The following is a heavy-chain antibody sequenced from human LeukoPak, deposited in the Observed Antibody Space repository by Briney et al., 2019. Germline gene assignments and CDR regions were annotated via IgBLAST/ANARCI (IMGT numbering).Heavy chain of an antibody. D-gene: IGHD6-13*01. CDR2: MNPNSGNT. Sequence: ASVKVSCKASGYTFTSYDINWVRQATGQGLEWMGWMNPNSGNTGYAQKFQGRVTITRNTSISTAYMELSSLRSEDTAVYYCARVDSSSWSVRPYAFDIWGQGTMVSVSS. V-gene: IGHV1-8*03. J-gene: IGHJ3*02. CDR3: ARVDSSSWSVRPYAFDI. CDR1: GYTFTSYD.